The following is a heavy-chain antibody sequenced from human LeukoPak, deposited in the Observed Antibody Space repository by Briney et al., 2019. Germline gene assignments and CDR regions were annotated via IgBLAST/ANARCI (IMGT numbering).Heavy chain of an antibody. J-gene: IGHJ4*02. CDR3: ARAGPLLRYYFDY. D-gene: IGHD2/OR15-2a*01. V-gene: IGHV3-7*01. CDR1: GFTLSNYW. Sequence: GGSLRLSCAASGFTLSNYWMSWVRQAPGKGLEWVANINQDGSEKYYVDSVKGRFAISRDNSKNTLYLQMNSLRAEDTAVYYCARAGPLLRYYFDYWGQGTLVTVSS. CDR2: INQDGSEK.